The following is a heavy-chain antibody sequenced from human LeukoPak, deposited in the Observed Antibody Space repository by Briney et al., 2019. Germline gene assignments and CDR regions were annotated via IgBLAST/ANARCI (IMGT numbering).Heavy chain of an antibody. CDR3: ARGDDYGGNSRGVGY. D-gene: IGHD4-23*01. J-gene: IGHJ4*02. CDR2: INHSGST. CDR1: GGSFSGYY. Sequence: PSETLSLTCAVYGGSFSGYYWSWIRQPPGKGLEWIGEINHSGSTNYNPSLKSRVTISVDTSKNQFSLKLSSVTAADTAVYYCARGDDYGGNSRGVGYWGQGTLVTVSS. V-gene: IGHV4-34*01.